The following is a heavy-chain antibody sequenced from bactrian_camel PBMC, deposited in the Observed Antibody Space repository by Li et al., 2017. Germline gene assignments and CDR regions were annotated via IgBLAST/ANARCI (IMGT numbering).Heavy chain of an antibody. J-gene: IGHJ4*01. Sequence: LVESGGDRVQAGGSLRLSCAFSGDPGTRNCIGWLRQRPGEGREGVASIFVGGPATYYADSVKGRFTISLDNAENTVYLQMNSLKPEDTAMYHCAAAIPSGRRWGCAPVSAHFNVWGQGTQVTVS. CDR2: IFVGGPAT. V-gene: IGHV3S40*01. CDR1: GDPGTRNC. CDR3: AAAIPSGRRWGCAPVSAHFNV. D-gene: IGHD5*01.